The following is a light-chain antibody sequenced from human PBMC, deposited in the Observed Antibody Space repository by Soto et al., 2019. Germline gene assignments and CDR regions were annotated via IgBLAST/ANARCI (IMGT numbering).Light chain of an antibody. CDR2: AAS. J-gene: IGKJ2*03. CDR3: QQCLSIPTYS. CDR1: QNINNH. V-gene: IGKV1-39*01. Sequence: QLTLSQSSLSASVGDGVTITCRASQNINNHLKSYQQKPRKAPTRLIYAASSLQSGVPSRFAGSGSGTHFTLTIITLQPADVGTYFCQQCLSIPTYSLAQGT.